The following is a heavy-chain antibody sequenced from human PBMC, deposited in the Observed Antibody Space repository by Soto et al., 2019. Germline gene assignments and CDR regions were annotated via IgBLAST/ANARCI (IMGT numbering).Heavy chain of an antibody. CDR3: ARRYGGNFDY. V-gene: IGHV4-59*01. CDR2: IYYSGST. CDR1: GGSISSYY. D-gene: IGHD1-26*01. Sequence: QVQLQESGPGLVKPSETLSLTCTVSGGSISSYYWSWIRQPPGKGLEWIGYIYYSGSTNYNPSLXGXVXIXXDTSKSQFSLKLSSVTAADTAVYYCARRYGGNFDYWGQGTLVTVSS. J-gene: IGHJ4*02.